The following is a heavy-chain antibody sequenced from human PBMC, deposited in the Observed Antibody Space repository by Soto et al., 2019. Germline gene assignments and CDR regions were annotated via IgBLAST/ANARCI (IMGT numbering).Heavy chain of an antibody. J-gene: IGHJ4*02. CDR3: SRGPHRSGWDSPPDDY. Sequence: QVQLVQSGAEVKKPGASVKVSCKASGYTFTSYGISWVRQAPGQGLEWMGWISAYTGNTNYAQKLQGRVTMTTDTYTSTAYMELRRRSSDDTAVYYCSRGPHRSGWDSPPDDYWGQGTLVTVSS. V-gene: IGHV1-18*01. CDR1: GYTFTSYG. D-gene: IGHD6-19*01. CDR2: ISAYTGNT.